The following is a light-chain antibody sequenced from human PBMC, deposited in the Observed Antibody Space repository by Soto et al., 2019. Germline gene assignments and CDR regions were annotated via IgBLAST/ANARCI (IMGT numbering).Light chain of an antibody. CDR2: GAS. Sequence: EILMTQPPATLSVSPGERATVSCRASQSVSSNLAWYQQKPGQAPRLLIYGASTRATGIPARFSGSGSGTEFTLTISSLQSEDFAVYYCQQYSNWPSWTFGQGTKVDI. V-gene: IGKV3-15*01. CDR1: QSVSSN. J-gene: IGKJ1*01. CDR3: QQYSNWPSWT.